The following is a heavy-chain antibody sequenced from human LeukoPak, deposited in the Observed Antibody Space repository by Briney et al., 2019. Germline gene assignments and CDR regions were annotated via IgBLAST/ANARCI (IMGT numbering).Heavy chain of an antibody. CDR3: ASVAPEYYYGSGSYYDGRDY. V-gene: IGHV3-48*03. Sequence: GGSLRLYCAASGFTFSSYEMNWVRQAPGKGLEWVSYISSSGSTIYYADSVKGRFTISRDNAKNSLYLQMNSLRAEDTAVYYCASVAPEYYYGSGSYYDGRDYWGQGTLVTVSS. J-gene: IGHJ4*02. CDR1: GFTFSSYE. D-gene: IGHD3-10*01. CDR2: ISSSGSTI.